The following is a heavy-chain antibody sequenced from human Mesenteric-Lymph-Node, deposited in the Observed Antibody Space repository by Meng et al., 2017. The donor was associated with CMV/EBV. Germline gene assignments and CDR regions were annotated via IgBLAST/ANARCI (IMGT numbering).Heavy chain of an antibody. CDR2: IYYTGST. V-gene: IGHV4-59*01. CDR1: GGSISSYY. CDR3: AVDSSSDYYGMDV. J-gene: IGHJ6*02. Sequence: GSLRLSCTVSGGSISSYYWSWIRQPPGKGLEWIGYIYYTGSTNYNPSLKSRVSISVDTSKNQFSLKLTSVTAADTAVYYCAVDSSSDYYGMDVWGQGTTVTVSS. D-gene: IGHD6-6*01.